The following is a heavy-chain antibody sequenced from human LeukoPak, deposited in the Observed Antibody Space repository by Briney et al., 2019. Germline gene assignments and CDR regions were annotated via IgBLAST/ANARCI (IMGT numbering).Heavy chain of an antibody. CDR1: GFTFSSYS. D-gene: IGHD5-18*01. CDR2: ISGSSSYI. J-gene: IGHJ4*02. CDR3: ARDKGSGYSYGFLPYYFDY. Sequence: GGSLRLSCAASGFTFSSYSMNWIRQAPGKGLEWVSSISGSSSYIYYADSVKGRLTISRDNAKNSLYLQMNSLRAEDTAVYYCARDKGSGYSYGFLPYYFDYWGQGTLVTVSS. V-gene: IGHV3-21*01.